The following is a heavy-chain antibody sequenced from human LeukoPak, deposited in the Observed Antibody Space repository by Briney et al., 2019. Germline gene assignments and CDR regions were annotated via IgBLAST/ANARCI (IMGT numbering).Heavy chain of an antibody. CDR2: ISYDGSNK. Sequence: PGGSLRLSCAASGFTFSSYAMHWVRQAPGKGLEWVAVISYDGSNKYYADSVKGRITISRDNSKNTLYLQMNSLRAEDTAVYYCAKDGRGSGYFPDYWGQGTLVTVSS. CDR1: GFTFSSYA. V-gene: IGHV3-30*04. CDR3: AKDGRGSGYFPDY. D-gene: IGHD3-22*01. J-gene: IGHJ4*02.